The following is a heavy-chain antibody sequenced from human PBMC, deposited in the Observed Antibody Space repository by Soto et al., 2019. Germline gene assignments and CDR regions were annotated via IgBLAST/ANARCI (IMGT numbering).Heavy chain of an antibody. CDR1: GLTFSSNH. Sequence: DVRLVESGGGLVQPGGSLRLSCAASGLTFSSNHLHWVRQGRGEGLEWVSGIGPAGDTYYPGSVRGRFTISRDNAKNALYLQMNSLRAEDTAVYFCARLDGGGASNSSDFWGPGTLVTVSS. CDR3: ARLDGGGASNSSDF. J-gene: IGHJ4*02. D-gene: IGHD2-15*01. V-gene: IGHV3-13*01. CDR2: IGPAGDT.